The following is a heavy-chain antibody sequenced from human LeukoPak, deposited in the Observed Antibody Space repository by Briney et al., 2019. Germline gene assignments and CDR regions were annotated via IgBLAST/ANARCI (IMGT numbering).Heavy chain of an antibody. CDR3: ASDSRTTEMNY. Sequence: GASVKVSCKASGYTFTSYGISWVRQAPGQGLEWMGWISAYNGNTNYAQKLQGRGTMTTDTSTSTAYMELRSLRSDDTAVYYCASDSRTTEMNYWGQGTLVTVSS. V-gene: IGHV1-18*01. D-gene: IGHD4-17*01. CDR2: ISAYNGNT. CDR1: GYTFTSYG. J-gene: IGHJ4*02.